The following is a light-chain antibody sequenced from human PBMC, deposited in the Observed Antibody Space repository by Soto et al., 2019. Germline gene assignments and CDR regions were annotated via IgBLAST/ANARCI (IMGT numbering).Light chain of an antibody. J-gene: IGKJ1*01. Sequence: DIQMPQSPSTLSGSVGDRFTITCRASQTISSWLAWYQQKPGKAPKLLIYKASTLKSGVPSRFSGSGSGTEFTLTIICLQPDDFATYYCQHSTSYSEAFGQGTKVDI. V-gene: IGKV1-5*03. CDR3: QHSTSYSEA. CDR2: KAS. CDR1: QTISSW.